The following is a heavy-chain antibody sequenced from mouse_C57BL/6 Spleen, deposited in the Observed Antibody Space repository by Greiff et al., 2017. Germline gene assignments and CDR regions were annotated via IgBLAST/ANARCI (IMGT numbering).Heavy chain of an antibody. CDR1: GFNIKDYY. CDR3: ALYYYGGSRFFYWYFDV. Sequence: VQLQQSGAELVKPGASVKLSCTASGFNIKDYYMHWVKQRTEQGLEWIGRIDPEDGETKYAPKFQGKATITAATSSNKAYLQLSSLSSEDTADYYWALYYYGGSRFFYWYFDVWGTGTTVTVSS. CDR2: IDPEDGET. D-gene: IGHD1-1*01. J-gene: IGHJ1*03. V-gene: IGHV14-2*01.